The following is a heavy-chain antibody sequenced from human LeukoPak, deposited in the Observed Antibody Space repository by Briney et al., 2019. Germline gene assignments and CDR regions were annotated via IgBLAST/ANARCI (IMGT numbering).Heavy chain of an antibody. CDR3: ARGRIAAAGKRANWFDP. CDR1: GYTFTSYY. Sequence: ASVKVSCKASGYTFTSYYMHWVRQAPGQGLEWMGIINPSGGSTSYAQKFQGRVTMTRDTSTSTVYMELSSLRSEDTAVYYCARGRIAAAGKRANWFDPWGQGTLVTVSS. J-gene: IGHJ5*02. D-gene: IGHD6-13*01. CDR2: INPSGGST. V-gene: IGHV1-46*01.